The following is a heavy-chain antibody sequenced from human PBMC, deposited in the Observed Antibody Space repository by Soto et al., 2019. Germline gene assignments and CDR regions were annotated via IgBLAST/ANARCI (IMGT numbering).Heavy chain of an antibody. CDR3: ARITIFGVVMFYNMDV. V-gene: IGHV1-18*01. Sequence: ASVKVSCKASGYTFTSYGISWVRQAPGQGLEWMGWISAYNGNTNYAQKLQGRVTMTTDTSTSTAYMELRSLRTDDTSLYFCARITIFGVVMFYNMDVWGKGTTVTVSS. J-gene: IGHJ6*03. CDR2: ISAYNGNT. CDR1: GYTFTSYG. D-gene: IGHD3-3*01.